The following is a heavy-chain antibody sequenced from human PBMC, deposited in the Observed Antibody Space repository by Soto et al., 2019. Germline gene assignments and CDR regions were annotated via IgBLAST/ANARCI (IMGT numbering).Heavy chain of an antibody. CDR3: ARGLNGYLYYFDY. V-gene: IGHV1-3*01. CDR1: GNTVPNYA. J-gene: IGHJ4*02. D-gene: IGHD5-18*01. Sequence: GASVKVSCTASGNTVPNYAIHWVRQAPGQRLEWMGWINGGNGNTYYSEHFQGRVTMTTDTSTSTAYMELSSLRSEDTAVYYCARGLNGYLYYFDYWGQGTLVTVSS. CDR2: INGGNGNT.